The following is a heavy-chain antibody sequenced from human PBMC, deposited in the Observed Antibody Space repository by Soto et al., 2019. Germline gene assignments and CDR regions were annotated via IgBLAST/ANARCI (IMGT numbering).Heavy chain of an antibody. CDR2: ISAYNGNK. V-gene: IGHV1-18*01. D-gene: IGHD3-9*01. CDR3: ARDRGYDILTGRDGFDI. Sequence: ASVKVSCKXSGYTFTSYGISWVRQAPGQGLEWVGWISAYNGNKNYVQNVQGRVTMTTDKSKSTAYMQLKSLRSDDTAVYFCARDRGYDILTGRDGFDIWGQGTMVTVSS. CDR1: GYTFTSYG. J-gene: IGHJ3*02.